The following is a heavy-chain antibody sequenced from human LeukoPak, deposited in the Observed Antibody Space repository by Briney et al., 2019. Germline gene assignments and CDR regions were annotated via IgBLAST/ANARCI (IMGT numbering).Heavy chain of an antibody. V-gene: IGHV3-7*01. CDR3: ASLLYYYDSSGYFVYYGMDV. CDR1: GFTFSSYW. CDR2: IKQDGSEK. Sequence: GGSLRLSCAASGFTFSSYWMSWVRQAPGKGLEWVASIKQDGSEKYYVDSVKGRFTISRDNAKNSLYLQMNSLRAEDTAVYYCASLLYYYDSSGYFVYYGMDVWGQGTTVTVSS. J-gene: IGHJ6*02. D-gene: IGHD3-22*01.